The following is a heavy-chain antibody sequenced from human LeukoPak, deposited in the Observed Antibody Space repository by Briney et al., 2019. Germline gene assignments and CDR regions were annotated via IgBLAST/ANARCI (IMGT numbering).Heavy chain of an antibody. V-gene: IGHV4-59*01. Sequence: SETLSLTCTVSGDSINNYYWSWIRQPPGKGLEWIGYIFDNGNTNYNPSLKSRVTISLDTSKNQFSLKLSSVTAADTAVYYCARARYYYGHYFDYWGQGTLVTVSS. J-gene: IGHJ4*02. D-gene: IGHD3-10*01. CDR3: ARARYYYGHYFDY. CDR2: IFDNGNT. CDR1: GDSINNYY.